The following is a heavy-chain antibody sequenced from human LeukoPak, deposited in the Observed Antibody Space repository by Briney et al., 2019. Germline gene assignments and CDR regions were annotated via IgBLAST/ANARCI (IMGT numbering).Heavy chain of an antibody. Sequence: PSETLSLTCTVSGGSISSYYWNWIRQPPGKGLEWIGYIYYSGSTNYNPSLKSRVTISVDTSKNQFSLKLSSVTAADTAVYYCARDLGDYDILTGYYPNWFDPWGQGTLVTVSS. J-gene: IGHJ5*02. D-gene: IGHD3-9*01. CDR1: GGSISSYY. V-gene: IGHV4-59*01. CDR2: IYYSGST. CDR3: ARDLGDYDILTGYYPNWFDP.